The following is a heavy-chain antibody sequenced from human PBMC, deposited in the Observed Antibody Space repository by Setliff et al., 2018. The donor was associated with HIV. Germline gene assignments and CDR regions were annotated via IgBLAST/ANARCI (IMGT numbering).Heavy chain of an antibody. CDR2: IYSGGST. CDR1: GFTFSRYA. CDR3: ARWNAFDI. J-gene: IGHJ3*02. V-gene: IGHV3-66*02. Sequence: GGSLRLSCAASGFTFSRYAMSWVRQAPGKGLEWVSVIYSGGSTYYADSVKGRFTISRDNSKNTLYLQMNSLRAEDTAVYYCARWNAFDIWGQGTMVTVSS.